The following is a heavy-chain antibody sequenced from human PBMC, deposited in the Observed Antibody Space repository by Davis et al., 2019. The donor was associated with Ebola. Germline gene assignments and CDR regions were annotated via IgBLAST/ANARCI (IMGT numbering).Heavy chain of an antibody. V-gene: IGHV4-59*11. D-gene: IGHD3-16*01. Sequence: PGGSLRLSCTVSGVSISRHYWTWIRQPPGKRLEWIGSIYYTWSAYYNASLNSRVTISVGTSKNQFSLELSSVTAADTAMYYCAEGGGSVWGQGTLVTVSS. CDR3: AEGGGSV. CDR1: GVSISRHY. CDR2: IYYTWSA. J-gene: IGHJ4*02.